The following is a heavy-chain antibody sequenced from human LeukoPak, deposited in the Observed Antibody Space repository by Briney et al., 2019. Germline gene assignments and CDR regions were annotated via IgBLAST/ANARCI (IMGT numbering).Heavy chain of an antibody. V-gene: IGHV3-23*01. CDR3: AKSYSYGLLTTSEYFQH. Sequence: PGGSLRLSCAASGFTFSSYAMSWVRQAPGKGLEWVSAISGSGGSTYYADSVKGRFTISRDNSKNTLYLQMNSLRAEDTAVYYCAKSYSYGLLTTSEYFQHWGQGTLVTVSS. D-gene: IGHD5-18*01. CDR1: GFTFSSYA. CDR2: ISGSGGST. J-gene: IGHJ1*01.